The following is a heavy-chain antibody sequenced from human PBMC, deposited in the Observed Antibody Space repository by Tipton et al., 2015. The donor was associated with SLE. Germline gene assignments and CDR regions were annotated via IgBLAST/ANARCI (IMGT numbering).Heavy chain of an antibody. V-gene: IGHV4-31*03. Sequence: TLSLTRTVSGGSISSGGYYWSWIRQHPGKGLEWIGYIYYSGSTYYNPSLKGRFTISRDNAKNSLYLQMNSLRAEDTAVYYCARVGGDYWGQGTLVTVSS. CDR3: ARVGGDY. CDR2: IYYSGST. J-gene: IGHJ4*02. D-gene: IGHD4-23*01. CDR1: GGSISSGGYY.